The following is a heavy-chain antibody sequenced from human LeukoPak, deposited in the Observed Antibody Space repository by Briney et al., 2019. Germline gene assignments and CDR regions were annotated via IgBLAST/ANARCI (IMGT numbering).Heavy chain of an antibody. V-gene: IGHV4-59*01. J-gene: IGHJ6*03. CDR1: GGSISGYY. CDR3: ARDLGPGDPGYYYYYMDV. CDR2: IYYSGST. Sequence: PSETLSLTCTVSGGSISGYYWSWIRQPPGKGLEWIGYIYYSGSTNYNPSLKSRVTISVDTSKNQFSLKLSSVTAADTAVYYCARDLGPGDPGYYYYYMDVWGKGTTVTVSS. D-gene: IGHD3-10*01.